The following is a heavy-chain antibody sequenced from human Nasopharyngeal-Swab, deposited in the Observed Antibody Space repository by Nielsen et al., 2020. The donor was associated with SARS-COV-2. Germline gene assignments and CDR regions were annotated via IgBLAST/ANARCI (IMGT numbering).Heavy chain of an antibody. V-gene: IGHV4-39*07. D-gene: IGHD3-10*01. J-gene: IGHJ4*02. Sequence: SETLSLTCTVSGGSISSGGYYWSWIRQHPGKGLEWIGEINHSGSTNYNPSLKSRVTISVDTSKNQFSLKLSSVTAADTAVYYCARGGRGLLGYWGQGTLVTVSS. CDR1: GGSISSGGYY. CDR2: INHSGST. CDR3: ARGGRGLLGY.